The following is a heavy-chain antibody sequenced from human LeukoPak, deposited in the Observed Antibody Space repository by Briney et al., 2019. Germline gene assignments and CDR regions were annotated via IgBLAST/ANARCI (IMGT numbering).Heavy chain of an antibody. D-gene: IGHD4-17*01. V-gene: IGHV1-18*04. CDR2: ISAYNGNT. Sequence: ASVKVSFKASGYTFTSYGISWVRQAPGQGLEWMGWISAYNGNTNYAQKLQVRVTMTPDTSTSTAYMELRSLRSDDTAVYYCARDRDYGDYVRFEYWGEGTLVTVSS. J-gene: IGHJ4*02. CDR3: ARDRDYGDYVRFEY. CDR1: GYTFTSYG.